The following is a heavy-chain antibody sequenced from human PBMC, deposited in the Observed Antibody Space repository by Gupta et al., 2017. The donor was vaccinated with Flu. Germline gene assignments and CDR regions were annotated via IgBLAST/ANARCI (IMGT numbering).Heavy chain of an antibody. CDR2: IRKDESQK. V-gene: IGHV3-7*01. CDR3: ARDVTPQGAYYYDAFDV. D-gene: IGHD3-3*01. Sequence: EVQLVESGGSLVQPGGSLRLSCTGSGFNFNNYWMTWVRQAPGKGLEWVANIRKDESQKHYVDSVEGRFTISRDNAKNSLFLQMNSLRVEDTAVYYCARDVTPQGAYYYDAFDVWGQGTEVTVSS. CDR1: GFNFNNYW. J-gene: IGHJ3*01.